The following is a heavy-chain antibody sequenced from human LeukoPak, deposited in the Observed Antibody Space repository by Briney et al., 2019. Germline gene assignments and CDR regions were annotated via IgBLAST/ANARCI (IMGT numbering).Heavy chain of an antibody. CDR1: GYTFTGYF. Sequence: GASVKVSCKTSGYTFTGYFMHWVRQAPGQGLEWMGWINPKSGGTDYGEKFLGRVTMSRDRSVSTVYMELNSLRSDDTAVYYCARVPFEDYYDGSGYLDYWGQGTQVTVSP. V-gene: IGHV1-2*02. CDR3: ARVPFEDYYDGSGYLDY. J-gene: IGHJ4*02. CDR2: INPKSGGT. D-gene: IGHD3-22*01.